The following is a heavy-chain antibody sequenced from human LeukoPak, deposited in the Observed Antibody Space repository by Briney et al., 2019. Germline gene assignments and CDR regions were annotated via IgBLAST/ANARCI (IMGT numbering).Heavy chain of an antibody. CDR2: MWNDGITG. J-gene: IGHJ4*02. Sequence: GGSLRLSCVGSGFDFRDSGMRWVRQAPGKGLEWVAVMWNDGITGKYADSVRGRFRVSRDNSKNTVYLQMDSLRPDDTSVYYCARDGSGWSSDYWGQGTLVTVSS. D-gene: IGHD6-19*01. CDR1: GFDFRDSG. V-gene: IGHV3-33*01. CDR3: ARDGSGWSSDY.